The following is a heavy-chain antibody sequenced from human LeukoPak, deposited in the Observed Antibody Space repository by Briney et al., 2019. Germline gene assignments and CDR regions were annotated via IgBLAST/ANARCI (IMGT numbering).Heavy chain of an antibody. CDR3: ARGWMSRITMPPRNYYFDY. J-gene: IGHJ4*02. V-gene: IGHV4-34*01. CDR1: GGSFSGYY. Sequence: SETLSLTCAVYGGSFSGYYWSWIRQPPGRGLEWIGEINHSGSTNYNPSLKSRVTISVDTSKNQFSLKLSSVTAADTAVYYCARGWMSRITMPPRNYYFDYWGQGTLVTVSS. D-gene: IGHD3-10*01. CDR2: INHSGST.